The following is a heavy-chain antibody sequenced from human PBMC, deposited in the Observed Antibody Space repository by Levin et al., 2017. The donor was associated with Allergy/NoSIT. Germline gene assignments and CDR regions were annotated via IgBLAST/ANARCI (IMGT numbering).Heavy chain of an antibody. J-gene: IGHJ3*02. CDR1: GFTFRNFG. CDR3: ARDGGGNSGYDLAFDI. Sequence: PGGSLRLSCEVSGFTFRNFGIHWVRQAPGKGLEWMAVIWHDGSKKYYADSVEGRFTISRDDSKNTAYLQMNSLRAEDTAVYFCARDGGGNSGYDLAFDIWGQGTKVTVSS. CDR2: IWHDGSKK. V-gene: IGHV3-33*01. D-gene: IGHD5-12*01.